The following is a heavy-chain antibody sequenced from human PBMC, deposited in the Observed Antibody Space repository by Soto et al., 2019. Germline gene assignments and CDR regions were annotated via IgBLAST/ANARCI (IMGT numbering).Heavy chain of an antibody. V-gene: IGHV4-39*01. Sequence: SETLSLTCSVSGGSISSSSYYWGWIRQPPGKGLEWIGSIYYSGSTYYNPSLKSRVTISVDTSKNQFSLKLSSVTAADTAVYYCASQDSRGYSYGMDVWGQGTTVTVSS. CDR2: IYYSGST. CDR1: GGSISSSSYY. CDR3: ASQDSRGYSYGMDV. J-gene: IGHJ6*02. D-gene: IGHD5-18*01.